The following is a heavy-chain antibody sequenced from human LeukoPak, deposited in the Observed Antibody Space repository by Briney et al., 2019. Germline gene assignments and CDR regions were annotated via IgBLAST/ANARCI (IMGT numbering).Heavy chain of an antibody. D-gene: IGHD2-21*02. CDR3: AGEYCGGDCYDYYFDY. Sequence: SVKVSCKASGGTFSSYAISWVRQAPGQGLEWMGGIIPIFGTANYAQKFQGRVTITADESTSTAYMELSSLRSEDTAVYYCAGEYCGGDCYDYYFDYWGQGTLVTVSS. V-gene: IGHV1-69*13. J-gene: IGHJ4*02. CDR2: IIPIFGTA. CDR1: GGTFSSYA.